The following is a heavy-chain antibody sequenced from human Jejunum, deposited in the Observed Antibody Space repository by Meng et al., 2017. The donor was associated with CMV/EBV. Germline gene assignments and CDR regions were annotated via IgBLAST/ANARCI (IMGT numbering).Heavy chain of an antibody. V-gene: IGHV3-74*01. J-gene: IGHJ1*01. CDR1: GFTFSSNW. D-gene: IGHD3-10*01. CDR2: IPSGGGER. CDR3: ARAPSGLGFSEATS. Sequence: AADGFTFSSNWRHWVRQVQGKGLVGVSCIPSGGGERRYADSVKGRFTISRGDNTVYLQMDSVRVEDTGIYYCARAPSGLGFSEATSWGQGTLVTVSS.